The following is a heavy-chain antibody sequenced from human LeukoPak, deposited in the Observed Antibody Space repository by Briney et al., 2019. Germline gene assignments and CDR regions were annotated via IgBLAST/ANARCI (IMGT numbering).Heavy chain of an antibody. V-gene: IGHV3-11*01. CDR1: GFTFRDYY. D-gene: IGHD5-18*01. CDR2: ISSSGST. CDR3: AKKGGSSYGYQYFHH. Sequence: GGSLRLSCAASGFTFRDYYMSWIRQAPGKGLEWVSYISSSGSTYYADSVKGRFTISRDNSKNTLYLQMNSLRAEDTAVYYCAKKGGSSYGYQYFHHWGQGTLVTVSS. J-gene: IGHJ1*01.